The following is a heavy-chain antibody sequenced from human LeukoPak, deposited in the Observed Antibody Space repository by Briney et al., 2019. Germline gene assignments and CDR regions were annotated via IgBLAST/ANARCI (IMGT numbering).Heavy chain of an antibody. D-gene: IGHD2-15*01. CDR1: GGSISSYY. V-gene: IGHV4-59*08. J-gene: IGHJ1*01. CDR2: IHYTGST. Sequence: YPSETLSLTCTVSGGSISSYYWSWIRQSPGKGLEWIGYIHYTGSTNHNPSLKSRITISIDTSKNQFSLKLSSVTAADTAVYYCAGTSSSYCSGGSCYGKFQTWGQGTLVTVSS. CDR3: AGTSSSYCSGGSCYGKFQT.